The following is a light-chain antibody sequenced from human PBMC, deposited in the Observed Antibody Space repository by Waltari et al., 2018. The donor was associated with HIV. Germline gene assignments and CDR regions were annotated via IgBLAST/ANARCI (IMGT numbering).Light chain of an antibody. CDR1: QSVNTK. Sequence: IVMTQSPVTLSVSQGERVTLSCRASQSVNTKLAWYQQNPGQAPRLLIFGASTRATGVPARFSGSGSGTEFTLTISSLQSEDVAVYYCQQYHQWPPRLPFGPGTKVEIK. V-gene: IGKV3-15*01. CDR3: QQYHQWPPRLP. J-gene: IGKJ3*01. CDR2: GAS.